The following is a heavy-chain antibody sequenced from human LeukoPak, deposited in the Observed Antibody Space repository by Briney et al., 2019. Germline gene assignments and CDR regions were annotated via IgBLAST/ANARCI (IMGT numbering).Heavy chain of an antibody. J-gene: IGHJ6*02. CDR3: AREWEQWLASTGGYCGMDV. D-gene: IGHD6-19*01. Sequence: ASVKVSCKASGYTFTSYGISWVRQAPGQGLEWMGWISAYNGNTNYAQKLQGRVTMTTDTSTSTAYMELRSLRSDDTAVYYCAREWEQWLASTGGYCGMDVWGQGTTVTVSS. CDR2: ISAYNGNT. CDR1: GYTFTSYG. V-gene: IGHV1-18*01.